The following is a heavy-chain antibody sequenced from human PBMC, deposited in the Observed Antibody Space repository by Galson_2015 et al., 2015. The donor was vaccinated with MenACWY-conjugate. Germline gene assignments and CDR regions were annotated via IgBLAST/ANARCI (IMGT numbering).Heavy chain of an antibody. CDR2: IKQDGSEK. J-gene: IGHJ1*01. CDR3: ARGVYDSSGYYVP. V-gene: IGHV3-7*01. D-gene: IGHD3-22*01. Sequence: SLRLSCAASGFTFNNYWMSWVRQVPGKGPEWVANIKQDGSEKYYVDSVRGRFTISRDNAKNSLYLQMNSLRAEDTAVYYCARGVYDSSGYYVPWGQGTLVTVSS. CDR1: GFTFNNYW.